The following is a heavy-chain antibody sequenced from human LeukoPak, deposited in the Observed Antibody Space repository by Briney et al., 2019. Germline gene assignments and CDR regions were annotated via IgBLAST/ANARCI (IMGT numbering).Heavy chain of an antibody. CDR3: AREGAYSYGYGLSYDYYYMDV. J-gene: IGHJ6*03. CDR2: IYTSGNT. Sequence: SQTLSLTCTVSGGSISSGSYYWSWIRQPAGEGLEWIGRIYTSGNTNYNPSLKSRVTISVDTSKNQFSLKLSSVTAADTAVYYCAREGAYSYGYGLSYDYYYMDVWGKGTTVTISS. V-gene: IGHV4-61*02. CDR1: GGSISSGSYY. D-gene: IGHD5-18*01.